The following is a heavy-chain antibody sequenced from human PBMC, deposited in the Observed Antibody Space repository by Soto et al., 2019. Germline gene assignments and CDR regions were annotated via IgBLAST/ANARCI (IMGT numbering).Heavy chain of an antibody. J-gene: IGHJ6*02. D-gene: IGHD2-2*01. CDR1: GGSISSYY. CDR2: IYYSGST. CDR3: ARAVVVPADTFPAHYYYYYGMDV. V-gene: IGHV4-59*01. Sequence: PSETLSLTCTVSGGSISSYYWSWIRQPPGKGLEWIGYIYYSGSTNYNPSLKSRVTISVDTSKNQFSLKLSSVTAADTAVYYCARAVVVPADTFPAHYYYYYGMDVWGQGTTVTVSS.